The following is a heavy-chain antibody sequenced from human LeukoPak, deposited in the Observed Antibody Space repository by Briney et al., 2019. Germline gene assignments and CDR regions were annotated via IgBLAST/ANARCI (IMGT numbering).Heavy chain of an antibody. CDR3: ARSGPYYDILTGYYRWFDY. V-gene: IGHV1-18*01. Sequence: GASVKVSCKASGYTFTSYGISWVRQAPGQGLEWMGWISAYNGNTNYAQKLQGRVTMTTDTSTSTAYMELRSLRSDDTAVYYCARSGPYYDILTGYYRWFDYWGQGTLVTVSS. D-gene: IGHD3-9*01. CDR1: GYTFTSYG. CDR2: ISAYNGNT. J-gene: IGHJ4*02.